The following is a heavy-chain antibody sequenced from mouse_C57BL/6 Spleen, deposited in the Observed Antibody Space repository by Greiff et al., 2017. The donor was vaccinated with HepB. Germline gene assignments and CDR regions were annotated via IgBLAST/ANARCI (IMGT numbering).Heavy chain of an antibody. CDR2: IYPRSGNT. J-gene: IGHJ4*01. CDR3: ARGDYSNPYYAMDY. Sequence: QVQLQQSGAELARPGASVKLSCKASGYTFTSYGISWVKQRTGQGLEWIGEIYPRSGNTYYNEKFKGKATLTADKSSSTAYMELRSLTSEDSAVYFCARGDYSNPYYAMDYWGQGTSVTVSS. D-gene: IGHD2-5*01. V-gene: IGHV1-81*01. CDR1: GYTFTSYG.